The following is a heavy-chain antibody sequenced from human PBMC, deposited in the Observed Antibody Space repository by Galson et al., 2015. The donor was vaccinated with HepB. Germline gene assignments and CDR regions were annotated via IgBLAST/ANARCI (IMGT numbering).Heavy chain of an antibody. Sequence: SLRLSCAASGITFSNAWMSWVRQAPGKGLEWVGRIKSNTDGGTTDYAAPVKGRFTISRDDSKNTLNLQMNSLKTEDTAVYYCTTDSRVIYSFDYWGQGTLVTVSS. J-gene: IGHJ4*02. CDR1: GITFSNAW. CDR3: TTDSRVIYSFDY. V-gene: IGHV3-15*01. D-gene: IGHD3-16*02. CDR2: IKSNTDGGTT.